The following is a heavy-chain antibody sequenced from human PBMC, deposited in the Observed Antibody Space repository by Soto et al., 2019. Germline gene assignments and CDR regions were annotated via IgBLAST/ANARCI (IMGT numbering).Heavy chain of an antibody. CDR1: GFTFSSYS. J-gene: IGHJ6*02. D-gene: IGHD1-7*01. Sequence: GGSLRLSCAASGFTFSSYSMNWVRQAPGKGLEWVSSISSSSSYIYYADSVKGRFTISRDNAKNSLYLQMNSLRAEDTAVYYCARGKGTTGYYYGMDVWGQGTTVTVSS. V-gene: IGHV3-21*01. CDR3: ARGKGTTGYYYGMDV. CDR2: ISSSSSYI.